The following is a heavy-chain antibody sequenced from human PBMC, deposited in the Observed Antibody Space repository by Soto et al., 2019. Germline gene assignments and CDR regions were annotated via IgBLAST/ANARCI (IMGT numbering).Heavy chain of an antibody. Sequence: ASVKVSCKASGGTFSSYAISWVRQAPGQGLEWMGGIIPIFGTANYAQKFQGRVTITADESTSTAYMELSSLRSEDTAVYYCAREGHSSGYVVHWGQGTLGTVSA. CDR1: GGTFSSYA. J-gene: IGHJ4*02. D-gene: IGHD3-22*01. CDR3: AREGHSSGYVVH. CDR2: IIPIFGTA. V-gene: IGHV1-69*13.